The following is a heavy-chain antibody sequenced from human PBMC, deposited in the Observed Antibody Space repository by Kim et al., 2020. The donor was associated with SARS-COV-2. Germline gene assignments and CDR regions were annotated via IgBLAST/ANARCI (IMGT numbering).Heavy chain of an antibody. CDR1: GGSISSGGYY. CDR2: IYYSGST. Sequence: SETLSLTCTVSGGSISSGGYYWSWIRQHPGKGLEWIGYIYYSGSTYYNPSLKSRVTISVDTSKNQFSLKLSSVTAADTAVYYCARDGSDCGGDCYSRGWFDPWGQGTLVTVSS. J-gene: IGHJ5*02. V-gene: IGHV4-31*03. D-gene: IGHD2-21*02. CDR3: ARDGSDCGGDCYSRGWFDP.